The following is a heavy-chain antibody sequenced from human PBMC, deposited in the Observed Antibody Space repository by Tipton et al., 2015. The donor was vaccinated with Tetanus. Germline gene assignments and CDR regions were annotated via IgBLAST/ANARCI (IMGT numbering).Heavy chain of an antibody. V-gene: IGHV4-59*01. D-gene: IGHD3-3*01. J-gene: IGHJ4*02. Sequence: TLSLTCNVSGDSMTDFYWSWIRQPPGKPLEWVGYIYHNENTNYSPSLKSRITFSVDTSKNQFSLNLRSVTAADTAVYYCARANNDFPKKGPFVYWGQGPLVTVSS. CDR3: ARANNDFPKKGPFVY. CDR1: GDSMTDFY. CDR2: IYHNENT.